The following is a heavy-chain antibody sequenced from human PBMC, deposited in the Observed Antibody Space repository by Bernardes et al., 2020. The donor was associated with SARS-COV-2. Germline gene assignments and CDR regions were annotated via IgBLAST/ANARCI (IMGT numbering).Heavy chain of an antibody. CDR1: GFAFSSNG. J-gene: IGHJ4*02. CDR3: AKDLFWWSAADF. D-gene: IGHD2-21*01. Sequence: GGSLRLSCAASGFAFSSNGMSWVRQAPGKGLEWVSSSGGNGGTHYADSVRDRFTISRDTSKNTLFLQMNSLRAEDTAVYYCAKDLFWWSAADFWGQGTLVTVSS. CDR2: SGGNGGT. V-gene: IGHV3-23*01.